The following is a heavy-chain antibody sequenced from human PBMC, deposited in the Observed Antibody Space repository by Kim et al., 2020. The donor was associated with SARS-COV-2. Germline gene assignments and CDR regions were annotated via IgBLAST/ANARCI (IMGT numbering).Heavy chain of an antibody. CDR1: GFTFSSYA. J-gene: IGHJ4*02. D-gene: IGHD4-17*01. Sequence: GGSLRLSCAASGFTFSSYAMSWVRQAPGKGLEWVSAISGSGGSTYYADSVKGRFTISRDNSKNTLYLQMNSLRAEDTAVYYCAKDLDYGGNSLNDYWGQGPLVTVSS. CDR3: AKDLDYGGNSLNDY. V-gene: IGHV3-23*01. CDR2: ISGSGGST.